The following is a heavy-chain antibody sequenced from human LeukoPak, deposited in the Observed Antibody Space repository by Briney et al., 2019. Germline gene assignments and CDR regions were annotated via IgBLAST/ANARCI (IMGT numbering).Heavy chain of an antibody. Sequence: SVKVSCKASGGTFSSYAISWVRQAPGQGLEWMGRIIPILGIANYAQKFQGRVTITADKSTSTAYMELSSLRSEDTAVYYCARENYYDSSGYLDYWGQGTLVIVSS. J-gene: IGHJ4*02. CDR3: ARENYYDSSGYLDY. CDR2: IIPILGIA. D-gene: IGHD3-22*01. V-gene: IGHV1-69*04. CDR1: GGTFSSYA.